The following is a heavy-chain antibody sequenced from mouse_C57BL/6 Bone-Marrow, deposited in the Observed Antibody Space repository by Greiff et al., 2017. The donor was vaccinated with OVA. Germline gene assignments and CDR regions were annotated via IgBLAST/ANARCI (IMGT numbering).Heavy chain of an antibody. V-gene: IGHV5-16*01. CDR1: GFTFSDYY. CDR3: ARVEVEEGYWYCDV. Sequence: EVQLQESEGGLVQPGSSMKLSCTASGFTFSDYYMAWVRQVPEKGLEWVANINYDGSSTYYLDSLKSRFIISRDNAKNILYLQMSSLKSEDTATYYCARVEVEEGYWYCDVWGTGTTVTVSS. J-gene: IGHJ1*03. D-gene: IGHD1-1*01. CDR2: INYDGSST.